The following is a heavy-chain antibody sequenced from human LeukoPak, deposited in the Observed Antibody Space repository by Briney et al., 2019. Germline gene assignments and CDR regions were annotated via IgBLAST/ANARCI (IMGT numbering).Heavy chain of an antibody. CDR3: AKGAPSSSSIFDF. CDR2: LSGGGGDT. Sequence: GGSLRLSCVASGFTFGHNAMAWVRQAPGKRLEWVSALSGGGGDTFYADSVKGRFTISRDNSKNTLYLRLSSLRPDDTAVYYCAKGAPSSSSIFDFWGPGTLVTVSS. D-gene: IGHD6-6*01. J-gene: IGHJ4*02. V-gene: IGHV3-23*01. CDR1: GFTFGHNA.